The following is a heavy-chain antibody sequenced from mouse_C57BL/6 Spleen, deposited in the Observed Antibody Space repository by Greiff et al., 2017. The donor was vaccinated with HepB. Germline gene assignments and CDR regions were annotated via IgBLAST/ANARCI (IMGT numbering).Heavy chain of an antibody. D-gene: IGHD1-1*01. V-gene: IGHV1-69*01. J-gene: IGHJ3*01. CDR2: IDPSDSYT. CDR1: GYTFTSYW. Sequence: VQLQQSGAELVMPGASVKLSCKASGYTFTSYWMNWVKQRPGQGLEWIGEIDPSDSYTNYNQKFKGKSTLTVDKSSSTAYMQLSSLTSEDSAVYYCARSANYGSNYAYWGQGTLVTVSA. CDR3: ARSANYGSNYAY.